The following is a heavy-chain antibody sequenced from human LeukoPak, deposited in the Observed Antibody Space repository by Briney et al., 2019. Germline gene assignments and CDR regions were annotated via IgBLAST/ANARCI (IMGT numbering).Heavy chain of an antibody. CDR3: ARDNGNPIRGNWFDP. CDR2: ISSSGRTM. D-gene: IGHD1-14*01. J-gene: IGHJ5*02. CDR1: GFSFSSYE. Sequence: GGSLRLSCAASGFSFSSYEMNWVRQAPGKGLEWVSYISSSGRTMYYADSVKGRFTISRDNARNSLFPQIHSLRAEDTAVYFCARDNGNPIRGNWFDPWGQGTLVTVSS. V-gene: IGHV3-48*03.